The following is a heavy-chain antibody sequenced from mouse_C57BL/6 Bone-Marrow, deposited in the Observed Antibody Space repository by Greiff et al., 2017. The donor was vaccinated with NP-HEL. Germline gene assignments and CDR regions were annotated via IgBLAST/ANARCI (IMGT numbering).Heavy chain of an antibody. CDR3: ARDYYGSRGSWFAY. J-gene: IGHJ3*01. V-gene: IGHV1-54*01. CDR1: GYAFTNYL. D-gene: IGHD1-1*01. Sequence: QVQLQQSGAELVRPGTSVKVSCKASGYAFTNYLIEWVKQRPGQGLEWIGVLNPGSGGTNYNEKFKGKATLTADKSSSTAYMQLSSLTSEDSAVYFCARDYYGSRGSWFAYWGQGTLVTVSA. CDR2: LNPGSGGT.